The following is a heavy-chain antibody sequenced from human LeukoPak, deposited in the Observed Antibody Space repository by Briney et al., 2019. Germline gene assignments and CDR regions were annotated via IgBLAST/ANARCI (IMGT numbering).Heavy chain of an antibody. CDR1: GGSFSGYY. V-gene: IGHV4-34*01. J-gene: IGHJ6*02. CDR3: ARGLFYYYYGMDV. Sequence: SETLSLTCAVYGGSFSGYYWSWIRQPPGKGLEWIGEINHSGSTNYNPSLKSRVTISVDTPKNQFSLKLSSVTAADTAVYYCARGLFYYYYGMDVWGQGTTVTVSS. CDR2: INHSGST.